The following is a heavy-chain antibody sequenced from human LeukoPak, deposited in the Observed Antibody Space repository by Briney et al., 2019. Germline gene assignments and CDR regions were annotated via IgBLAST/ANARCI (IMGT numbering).Heavy chain of an antibody. CDR2: IIPILGIA. CDR1: GGTLSSYA. Sequence: SVKVSCKASGGTLSSYAISWVRQAPGQGLEWMGRIIPILGIANYAQKFQGRVTITADKSTSTAYMELSSLRSEDTAVYYCARAALGYCSSTSCPIYGMDVWGQGTTVTVSS. CDR3: ARAALGYCSSTSCPIYGMDV. D-gene: IGHD2-2*01. J-gene: IGHJ6*02. V-gene: IGHV1-69*04.